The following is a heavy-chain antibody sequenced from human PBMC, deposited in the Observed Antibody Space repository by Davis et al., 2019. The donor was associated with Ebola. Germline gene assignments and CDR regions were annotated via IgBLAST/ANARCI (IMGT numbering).Heavy chain of an antibody. Sequence: GESLKISCAASGFTFSSYSMNWVRQAPGKGLEWVSSISSSSSYIYYADSVKGRFTISRDNAKNSLYLQMNSLRAEDTAVYYCAREGWGSGSYWGWGQGTLVTVSS. CDR1: GFTFSSYS. CDR2: ISSSSSYI. J-gene: IGHJ4*02. D-gene: IGHD1-26*01. V-gene: IGHV3-21*01. CDR3: AREGWGSGSYWG.